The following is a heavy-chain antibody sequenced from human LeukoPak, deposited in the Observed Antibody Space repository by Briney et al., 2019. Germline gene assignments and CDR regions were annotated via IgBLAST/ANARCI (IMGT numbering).Heavy chain of an antibody. CDR3: ACREFYSPWPGP. D-gene: IGHD5-18*01. V-gene: IGHV5-51*01. CDR1: GYSFTSYW. CDR2: IYPGDSRT. J-gene: IGHJ5*02. Sequence: GESLKISCKGSGYSFTSYWIGWVRQTPGKGLEWMWVIYPGDSRTRYNPSFEGQVTISADKSINTAYLQWSSLKASDTAMYYCACREFYSPWPGPWGQGTLVTVSS.